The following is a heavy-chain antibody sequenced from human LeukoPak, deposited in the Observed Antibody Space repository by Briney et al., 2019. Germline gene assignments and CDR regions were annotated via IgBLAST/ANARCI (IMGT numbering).Heavy chain of an antibody. V-gene: IGHV3-48*01. D-gene: IGHD1-26*01. CDR3: ARDRMKSGSYYFDY. CDR1: AFTFSDYS. Sequence: PGGSLRLSCAASAFTFSDYSMNWVRQAPGKGLEWVSYISGKSSTIYYADSVKGRFTISRDNAKNSMYLQMNSLRAEDTAVYYCARDRMKSGSYYFDYWGPATLVTVSS. J-gene: IGHJ4*02. CDR2: ISGKSSTI.